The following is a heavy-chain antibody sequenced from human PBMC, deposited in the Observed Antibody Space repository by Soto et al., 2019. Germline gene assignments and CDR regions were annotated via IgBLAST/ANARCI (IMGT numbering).Heavy chain of an antibody. Sequence: EVQVVESGGGLVQPGGSLRLSCAASGFTFSSYWMSWVRQAPGKGLEWVANIKQDGVQKYYVDSVKGRFTISRDNAKNSLYLQMNSLRAEDTAVYYGARVEVCSSTSCYGNYFYYMDVWGKGTTVTVSS. CDR1: GFTFSSYW. V-gene: IGHV3-7*01. CDR3: ARVEVCSSTSCYGNYFYYMDV. J-gene: IGHJ6*03. CDR2: IKQDGVQK. D-gene: IGHD2-2*01.